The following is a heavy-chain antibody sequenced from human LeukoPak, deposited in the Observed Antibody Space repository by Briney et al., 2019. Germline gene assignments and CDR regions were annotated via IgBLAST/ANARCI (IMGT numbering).Heavy chain of an antibody. Sequence: GRSLRLSCAASGFTFSSYGMHWVRQAPGKGLEWGAVIWYDGSNKYYADSVKGRFTISRDNSKNTLYLQMNSLRAEDTAVYYCARSWSGFGELLSYFDYWGQGTLVTVSS. CDR3: ARSWSGFGELLSYFDY. CDR2: IWYDGSNK. CDR1: GFTFSSYG. D-gene: IGHD3-10*01. V-gene: IGHV3-33*01. J-gene: IGHJ4*02.